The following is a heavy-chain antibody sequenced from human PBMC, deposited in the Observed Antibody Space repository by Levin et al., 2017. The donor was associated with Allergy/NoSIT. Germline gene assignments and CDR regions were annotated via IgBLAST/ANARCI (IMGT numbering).Heavy chain of an antibody. D-gene: IGHD6-13*01. Sequence: SLKISCAASGFTFDDYAMHWVRQAPGKGLEWVSGINWNSGGIGYADSVKGRFTISRDNAKNSLYLQMNSLRVEDTALYYCAKVRSSSWYRDFDYWGQGTLVTVSS. CDR1: GFTFDDYA. CDR3: AKVRSSSWYRDFDY. CDR2: INWNSGGI. J-gene: IGHJ4*02. V-gene: IGHV3-9*01.